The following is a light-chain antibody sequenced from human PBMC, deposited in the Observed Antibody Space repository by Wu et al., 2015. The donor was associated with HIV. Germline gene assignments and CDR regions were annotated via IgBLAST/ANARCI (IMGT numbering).Light chain of an antibody. CDR2: AGS. CDR3: LYHNGYPLT. Sequence: DIQMTQSPFAMSASVGDRITITCRASQGISNYLAWFQQKPGKVPKRLIYAGSILESGVPSRFSGSGSGTEFTLTISSLQPDDFATYYCLYHNGYPLTFGGGTKVGDQT. J-gene: IGKJ4*01. CDR1: QGISNY. V-gene: IGKV1-17*03.